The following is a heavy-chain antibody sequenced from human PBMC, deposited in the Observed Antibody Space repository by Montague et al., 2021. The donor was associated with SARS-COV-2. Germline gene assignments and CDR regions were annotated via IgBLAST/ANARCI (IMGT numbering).Heavy chain of an antibody. Sequence: SLRLSCAASGFTFSRHEVNWVRQTPGKGLEWVSYITSDGGIIYYXDFVEGRFTISRDNAKSSLYLHMNSLRVGDTAVYYCATLARGLFDHGMDVWGQGTTVTVSS. CDR2: ITSDGGII. D-gene: IGHD3-10*01. CDR3: ATLARGLFDHGMDV. CDR1: GFTFSRHE. J-gene: IGHJ6*02. V-gene: IGHV3-48*03.